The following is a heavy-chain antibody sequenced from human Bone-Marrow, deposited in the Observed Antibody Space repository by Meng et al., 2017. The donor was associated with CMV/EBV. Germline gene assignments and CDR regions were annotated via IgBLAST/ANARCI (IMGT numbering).Heavy chain of an antibody. CDR3: ARGRICSSTSCHREYFQH. J-gene: IGHJ1*01. CDR2: INHSGST. Sequence: SETLSLTCTVSGGSISSGGYYWSWIRQPPGKGLEWIGEINHSGSTNYNPSLKSRVTISVDTSKNQFSLKLSSVTAADTAVYYCARGRICSSTSCHREYFQHWGQGTLVIVSS. V-gene: IGHV4-39*07. D-gene: IGHD2-2*01. CDR1: GGSISSGGYY.